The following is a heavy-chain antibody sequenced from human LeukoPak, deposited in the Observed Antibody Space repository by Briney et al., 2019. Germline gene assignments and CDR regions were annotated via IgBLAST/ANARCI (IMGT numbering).Heavy chain of an antibody. V-gene: IGHV3-30-3*01. D-gene: IGHD2-21*02. J-gene: IGHJ5*02. CDR2: ISYDGSNK. Sequence: PGGALRLSCAASGFTFSSYAMHWVRQAPGKGLEWVAVISYDGSNKYYADSVKGRFTISRDNSKNTLYLQMNSLRAEDTAVYYYARDRHIVVVTGLFDPWGQGTLVTVSS. CDR1: GFTFSSYA. CDR3: ARDRHIVVVTGLFDP.